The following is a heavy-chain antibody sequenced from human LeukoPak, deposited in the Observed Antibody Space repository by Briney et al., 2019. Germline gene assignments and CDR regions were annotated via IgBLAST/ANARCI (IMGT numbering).Heavy chain of an antibody. CDR1: GFTFKDYA. CDR2: ISWDSGNS. Sequence: GGSLRLSCAASGFTFKDYAMHWVRQVPGKGLEWVSLISWDSGNSYYADSVKGRFTISRDNSKNTLYLQMNSLRAEDTAVYYCAKRRGYSGYDYYFDYWGQGTLVTVSS. J-gene: IGHJ4*02. V-gene: IGHV3-43D*03. CDR3: AKRRGYSGYDYYFDY. D-gene: IGHD5-12*01.